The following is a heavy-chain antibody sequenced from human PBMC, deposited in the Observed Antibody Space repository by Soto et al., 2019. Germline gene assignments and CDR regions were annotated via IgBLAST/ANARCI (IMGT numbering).Heavy chain of an antibody. V-gene: IGHV3-53*01. CDR1: GFTVSRNY. Sequence: GGSLRLSCAASGFTVSRNYVSWVRQAPGKGLAWVSLSYSGGTTDYADSVKGRFTISRDNSKNTLYLQVNSLRAEDTAVYYCAKDNEYYYDSSGYYYRGYYLDYWGQGTQVTVSS. D-gene: IGHD3-22*01. CDR2: SYSGGTT. J-gene: IGHJ4*02. CDR3: AKDNEYYYDSSGYYYRGYYLDY.